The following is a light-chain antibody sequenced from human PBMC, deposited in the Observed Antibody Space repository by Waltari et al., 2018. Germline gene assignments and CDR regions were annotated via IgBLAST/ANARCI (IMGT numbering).Light chain of an antibody. CDR1: SADVGGYTV. Sequence: QSALTQPASVSGSPGPSITISCTGTSADVGGYTVVSWYQRHPGKCPKLIIYEGSKGPSGISDRFSGSKSVNTASLTISGLQTEDEAEYYCYSYAGSSTWVFGGGTQLTVV. CDR2: EGS. CDR3: YSYAGSSTWV. J-gene: IGLJ3*02. V-gene: IGLV2-23*01.